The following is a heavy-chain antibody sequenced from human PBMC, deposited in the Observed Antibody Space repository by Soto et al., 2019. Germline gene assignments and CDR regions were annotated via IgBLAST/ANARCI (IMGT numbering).Heavy chain of an antibody. CDR3: ARSVLDIVVFVAATDSSYYYIVL. J-gene: IGHJ6*03. D-gene: IGHD2-15*01. CDR1: GGSISSYY. Sequence: SETLSLTCTVSGGSISSYYWSWIRQPPGKGLEWIGYIHYSGSTNYNPSLKSRVTISVDTSKNQFSLKLSSVTAADTAVYYCARSVLDIVVFVAATDSSYYYIVLWRNGTPVTV. V-gene: IGHV4-59*01. CDR2: IHYSGST.